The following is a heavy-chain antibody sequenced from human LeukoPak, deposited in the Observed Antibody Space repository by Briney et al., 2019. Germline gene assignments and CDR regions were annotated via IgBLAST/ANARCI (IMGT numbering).Heavy chain of an antibody. V-gene: IGHV3-30*02. D-gene: IGHD6-13*01. CDR2: IRYDGSNK. J-gene: IGHJ4*02. CDR1: GFTFSSYG. Sequence: GGSLRLSCAASGFTFSSYGMHWVRQAPGKGLEWVAFIRYDGSNKYYADSVKGRFTISRDNAKNSLYLQMNSLRAEDTAVYYCAREPTYSSSWYTTCDFWGQGTLVTVSS. CDR3: AREPTYSSSWYTTCDF.